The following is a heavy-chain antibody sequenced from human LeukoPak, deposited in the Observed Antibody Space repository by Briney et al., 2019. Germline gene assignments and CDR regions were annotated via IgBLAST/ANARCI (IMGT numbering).Heavy chain of an antibody. CDR1: GFTFDDYA. D-gene: IGHD4-23*01. CDR3: AKASWARGNPDY. J-gene: IGHJ4*02. CDR2: ISGDGGST. Sequence: GGSLRLSCAASGFTFDDYAMHGVRQAPGKGLDWVSLISGDGGSTYYADSVKGRFTISRDNSKNSLYLQMNSLRTEDTALYYCAKASWARGNPDYWGQGTLVTVSS. V-gene: IGHV3-43*02.